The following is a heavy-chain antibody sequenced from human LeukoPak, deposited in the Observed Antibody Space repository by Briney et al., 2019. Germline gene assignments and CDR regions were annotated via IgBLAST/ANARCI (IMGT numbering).Heavy chain of an antibody. CDR2: ISEDGGTT. V-gene: IGHV3-43*02. CDR1: RFTLYNHA. D-gene: IGHD6-25*01. J-gene: IGHJ4*02. Sequence: GGSLRLSCAASRFTLYNHAMHWVRQAPGKGLEWLSVISEDGGTTSYADSVKGRFTISRDNSKNSLYLQMNNLRTEDAALYYCAKAAGFWGQGTLVTVSS. CDR3: AKAAGF.